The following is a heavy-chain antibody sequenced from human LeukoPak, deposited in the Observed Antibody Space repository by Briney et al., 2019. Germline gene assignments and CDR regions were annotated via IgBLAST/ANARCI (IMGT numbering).Heavy chain of an antibody. Sequence: RGSLRLSCAASGFPFSDYVMHWVRQAPGKGLEWVAVIRYDGNNKYYADSVKGRFTISRDNSKNMLYLQMNSLGTEDTAVYYCAKDRWGAVASFDYWGQGTLVTVSS. D-gene: IGHD6-19*01. CDR2: IRYDGNNK. V-gene: IGHV3-30*02. CDR1: GFPFSDYV. J-gene: IGHJ4*02. CDR3: AKDRWGAVASFDY.